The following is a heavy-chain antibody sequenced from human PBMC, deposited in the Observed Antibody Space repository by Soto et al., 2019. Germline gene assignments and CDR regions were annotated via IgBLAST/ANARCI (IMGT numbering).Heavy chain of an antibody. D-gene: IGHD2-2*01. CDR3: AKDPFDIVVVPAAMPFDY. V-gene: IGHV3-23*01. CDR2: ISGSGGST. J-gene: IGHJ4*02. Sequence: PGGSLRLSCAASGFTFSSYAMSWVRQAPGKGLEWVSAISGSGGSTYYADSVKGRFTISRDNSKNTLYLQMNSLRAEDTAVYYCAKDPFDIVVVPAAMPFDYWGQGTLVTVSS. CDR1: GFTFSSYA.